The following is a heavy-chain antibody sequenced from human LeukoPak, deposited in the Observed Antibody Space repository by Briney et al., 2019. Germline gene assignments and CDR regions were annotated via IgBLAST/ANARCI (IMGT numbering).Heavy chain of an antibody. V-gene: IGHV1-8*02. CDR3: ARDSSRYDFWSGYYISYYYGMDV. CDR2: MNPNSGNT. CDR1: GYTFTNNY. J-gene: IGHJ6*02. Sequence: ASVKVSCKASGYTFTNNYLHWVRQATGQGLEWMGWMNPNSGNTGYAQKFQGRVTMTRNTSISTAYMELSSLRSEDTAVYYCARDSSRYDFWSGYYISYYYGMDVWGQGTTVTVSS. D-gene: IGHD3-3*01.